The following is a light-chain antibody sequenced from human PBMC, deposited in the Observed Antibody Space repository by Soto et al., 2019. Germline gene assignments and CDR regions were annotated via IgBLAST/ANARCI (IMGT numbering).Light chain of an antibody. Sequence: EIVMTQSTATLSVSPWERVTLYCRASQSVISNLAWYQQKPGQAPRLLIYGASTRATGIPARFSGSGSGSEFTLTISCLQSEDFATYYCQQYYSYPWTFGQGTKVDIK. CDR2: GAS. CDR3: QQYYSYPWT. J-gene: IGKJ1*01. CDR1: QSVISN. V-gene: IGKV3-15*01.